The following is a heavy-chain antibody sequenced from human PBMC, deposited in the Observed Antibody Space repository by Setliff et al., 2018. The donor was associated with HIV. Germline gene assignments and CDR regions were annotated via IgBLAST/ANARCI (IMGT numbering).Heavy chain of an antibody. CDR1: GFSFSSYA. J-gene: IGHJ4*02. D-gene: IGHD3-16*01. CDR2: IWHDRSNQ. V-gene: IGHV3-33*06. CDR3: VKNLYTEMWGEIFDS. Sequence: GGSLRLSCAASGFSFSSYAMHWVRQAPGKGLEWVAVIWHDRSNQYYADSVKGRFTISRDNSRNTQYLQMNSLSVEDTAVYYCVKNLYTEMWGEIFDSWGRGTLVTVSS.